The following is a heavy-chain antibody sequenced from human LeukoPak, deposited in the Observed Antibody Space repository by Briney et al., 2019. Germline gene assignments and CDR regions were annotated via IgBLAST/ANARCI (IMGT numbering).Heavy chain of an antibody. CDR1: GGSINSYY. CDR3: ARGGKATVVTM. D-gene: IGHD4-23*01. V-gene: IGHV4-4*07. CDR2: IYSSGST. Sequence: SETLSLTCTVSGGSINSYYWSWIRQPAGKGLEWIGRIYSSGSTNYDPSLKSRVSMSVDTSKNQFSLKLTSVTAADTALYYCARGGKATVVTMWGQGILVTVSS. J-gene: IGHJ4*02.